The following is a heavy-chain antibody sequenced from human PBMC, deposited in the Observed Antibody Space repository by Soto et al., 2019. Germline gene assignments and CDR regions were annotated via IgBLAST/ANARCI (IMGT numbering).Heavy chain of an antibody. CDR3: ARDRGGIAARPEFMDV. CDR1: GYTFTSYG. D-gene: IGHD6-6*01. V-gene: IGHV1-18*01. Sequence: QVPLVQSGAEVKKPGASVKVSCKASGYTFTSYGITWVRQAPGQGIEWMGWISAYNGNTNYPQKPQGRVTMTTDTSTSTAYMELRSLRSDDTAVYYCARDRGGIAARPEFMDVWGQGTTVTVS. CDR2: ISAYNGNT. J-gene: IGHJ6*02.